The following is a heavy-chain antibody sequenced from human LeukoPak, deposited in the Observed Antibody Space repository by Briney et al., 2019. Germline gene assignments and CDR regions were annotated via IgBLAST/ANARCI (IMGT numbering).Heavy chain of an antibody. V-gene: IGHV3-53*01. CDR1: GFTVSSNS. Sequence: GGSPRLSCTVSGFTVSSNSMSWVRQAPGKGLEWVSFIYSDNTHYSDSVKGRFTISRDNSKNTLYLQMNSLRAEDTAVYYCARNLIPEQLVLNFWGQGTLVTVSS. D-gene: IGHD6-13*01. J-gene: IGHJ4*02. CDR2: IYSDNT. CDR3: ARNLIPEQLVLNF.